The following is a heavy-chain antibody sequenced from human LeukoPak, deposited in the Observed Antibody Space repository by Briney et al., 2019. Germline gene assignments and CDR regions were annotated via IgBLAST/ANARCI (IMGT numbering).Heavy chain of an antibody. D-gene: IGHD3-3*01. V-gene: IGHV4-34*01. Sequence: SETLSLTCAVYGGSFSGYYWRWIRQPPGKGLEWTGEINHSGSTNYNPSLTSRVTISVDTSKNQFSLKLSSVTAADTAVYYCARGARFWSGYYPLAYWGQGTLVTVSS. CDR1: GGSFSGYY. CDR2: INHSGST. J-gene: IGHJ4*02. CDR3: ARGARFWSGYYPLAY.